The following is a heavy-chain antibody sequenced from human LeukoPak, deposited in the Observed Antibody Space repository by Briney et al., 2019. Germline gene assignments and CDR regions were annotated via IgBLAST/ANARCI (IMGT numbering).Heavy chain of an antibody. V-gene: IGHV3-73*01. J-gene: IGHJ4*02. CDR1: GFSFSGSA. D-gene: IGHD2-21*01. Sequence: GGSLRLSCAASGFSFSGSAMHWVRQASGKGREWVGRIRSKPHNYATAYAASVKGRFTLSRDDSENTAFLQMNSLRTEDTAVYYCTPVVGDVVFTNAYWGQGTLVTVSS. CDR3: TPVVGDVVFTNAY. CDR2: IRSKPHNYAT.